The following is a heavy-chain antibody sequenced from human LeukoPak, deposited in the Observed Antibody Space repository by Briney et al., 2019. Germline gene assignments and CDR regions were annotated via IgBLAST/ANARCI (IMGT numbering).Heavy chain of an antibody. V-gene: IGHV3-30*04. Sequence: GRSLRLSCAASGFTFSSYAMHWVRQAPGKGLEWVAVISYGGSNKYYADSVKGRFTISRDNSKNTLYLQMNSLRAEDTAVYYCAGSYYYYGMDVWGQGTTVTVSS. CDR3: AGSYYYYGMDV. CDR2: ISYGGSNK. D-gene: IGHD2-15*01. CDR1: GFTFSSYA. J-gene: IGHJ6*02.